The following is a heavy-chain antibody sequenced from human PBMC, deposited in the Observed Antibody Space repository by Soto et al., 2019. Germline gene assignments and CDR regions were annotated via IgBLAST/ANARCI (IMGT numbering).Heavy chain of an antibody. Sequence: GGSLRLSCAASGFTFSSYSMNWVRQAPGKGLEWVSSISSSSSYIYYADSVKGRFTISRDNAKNSLYLQMNSLRAEDTAVYYCAMLYGSSGPPGHAFDIWGQGTMVTVAS. D-gene: IGHD6-19*01. CDR3: AMLYGSSGPPGHAFDI. V-gene: IGHV3-21*01. CDR1: GFTFSSYS. CDR2: ISSSSSYI. J-gene: IGHJ3*02.